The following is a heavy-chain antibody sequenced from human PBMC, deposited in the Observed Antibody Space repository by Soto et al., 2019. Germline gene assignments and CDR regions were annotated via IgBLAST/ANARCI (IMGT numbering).Heavy chain of an antibody. CDR1: RFTFSSYE. D-gene: IGHD6-13*01. CDR2: ISSRGGTI. CDR3: ARGTATGNWGWFDS. J-gene: IGHJ5*01. Sequence: PGGSLRLSCAVFRFTFSSYEMNWVRQAPGKGLEWVSYISSRGGTIYYAESVKGRFTISRDNAKNSLNLQMNSLRAEDTAIYYCARGTATGNWGWFDSWGQGSLVTVSS. V-gene: IGHV3-48*03.